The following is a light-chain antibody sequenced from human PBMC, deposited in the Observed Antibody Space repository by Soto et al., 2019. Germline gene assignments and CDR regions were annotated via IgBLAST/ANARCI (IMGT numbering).Light chain of an antibody. V-gene: IGKV1D-12*01. CDR1: QGISSW. J-gene: IGKJ5*01. CDR2: VAS. Sequence: DIQMTQSPSSVSASVGDRVTITCRASQGISSWLAWNQQRPGKAPKLLISVASSLQSGVPLRFSGSGSGTDFTLTISSLQPEDSATYYCQQSNSFPLTFGQGTRLEIK. CDR3: QQSNSFPLT.